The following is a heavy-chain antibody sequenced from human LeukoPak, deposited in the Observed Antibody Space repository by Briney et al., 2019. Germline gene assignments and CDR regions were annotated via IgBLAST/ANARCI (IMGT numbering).Heavy chain of an antibody. D-gene: IGHD1-26*01. CDR1: GFTFSIYS. Sequence: GGSLRLSCAASGFTFSIYSMNWVRQAPGKGLEWVSYISSSSSTIYYADSVKGRFTISRDNAKNSLYLQMNSLRAEDTAVYYCASKVGSDAFDIWGQGTMVTVSS. CDR2: ISSSSSTI. J-gene: IGHJ3*02. V-gene: IGHV3-48*01. CDR3: ASKVGSDAFDI.